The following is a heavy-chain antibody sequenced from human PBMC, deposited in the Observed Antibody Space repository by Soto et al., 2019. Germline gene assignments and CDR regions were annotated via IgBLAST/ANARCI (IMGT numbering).Heavy chain of an antibody. CDR1: GGTFSSYA. J-gene: IGHJ4*02. V-gene: IGHV1-69*13. CDR2: IIPIFGTA. D-gene: IGHD4-17*01. CDR3: ARLRCDYCHFDY. Sequence: SVKVSCKASGGTFSSYAISWVRQAPGQGLEWMGGIIPIFGTANYAQKFQGRVTITADESTSTAYMELSSLRSEDTAVYYCARLRCDYCHFDYWGQGTLVTVSS.